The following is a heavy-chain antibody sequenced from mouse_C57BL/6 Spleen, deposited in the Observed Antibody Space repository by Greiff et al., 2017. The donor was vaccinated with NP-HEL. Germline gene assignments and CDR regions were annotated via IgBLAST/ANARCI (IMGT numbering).Heavy chain of an antibody. CDR3: ARSRYDYYGNSAY. D-gene: IGHD1-1*01. CDR2: IYPRSGNT. J-gene: IGHJ3*01. V-gene: IGHV1-81*01. Sequence: QVQLQQSGAELARPGASVKLSCKASGYTFTSYGISWVKQRTGQGLEWIGEIYPRSGNTYYNEKFKGKATLTADKSSSTAYMELRSLTSEDSAVYFCARSRYDYYGNSAYWGQGTLVTVSA. CDR1: GYTFTSYG.